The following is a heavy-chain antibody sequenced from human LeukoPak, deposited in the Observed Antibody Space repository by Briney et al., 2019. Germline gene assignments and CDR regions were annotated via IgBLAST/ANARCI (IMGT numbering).Heavy chain of an antibody. CDR3: ARDPTGNDAFDI. V-gene: IGHV3-7*05. D-gene: IGHD1-1*01. CDR1: GFTFSNYW. Sequence: GGSLRLSCAASGFTFSNYWMSWVRQAPGKGLEWVANLNQDGSEKYFVDSVKGRFTISRDNGWNSLYLLMNSLRAEDTAVYYCARDPTGNDAFDIWGQGTMVTVSS. CDR2: LNQDGSEK. J-gene: IGHJ3*02.